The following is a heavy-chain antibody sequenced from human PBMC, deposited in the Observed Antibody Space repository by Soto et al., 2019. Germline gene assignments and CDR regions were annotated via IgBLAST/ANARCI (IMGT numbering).Heavy chain of an antibody. CDR2: IIPILGIA. CDR1: GGTFSSYT. CDR3: AKDKEPDGVWDIDF. V-gene: IGHV1-69*04. J-gene: IGHJ4*02. D-gene: IGHD3-16*01. Sequence: GASVKVSCKASGGTFSSYTISWVRQAPGQGLEWMGRIIPILGIANYAQKFQGRVTITADKSTSTAYMELSSLRSEDTAVYYCAKDKEPDGVWDIDFWGQGTRVTVSS.